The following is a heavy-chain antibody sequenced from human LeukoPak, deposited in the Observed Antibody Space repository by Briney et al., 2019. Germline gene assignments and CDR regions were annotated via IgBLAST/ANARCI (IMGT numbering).Heavy chain of an antibody. J-gene: IGHJ4*02. CDR2: IIPILGIA. V-gene: IGHV1-69*10. D-gene: IGHD3-22*01. CDR3: ARPPNYDSSGYYYDY. Sequence: GASVKVSCKASGGTFSSYAISWVRQAPGQGLEWMGGIIPILGIANYAQKFQGRVTITADKSTSTAYMELSSLRSEDTAVYYCARPPNYDSSGYYYDYWGQGTLVTVSS. CDR1: GGTFSSYA.